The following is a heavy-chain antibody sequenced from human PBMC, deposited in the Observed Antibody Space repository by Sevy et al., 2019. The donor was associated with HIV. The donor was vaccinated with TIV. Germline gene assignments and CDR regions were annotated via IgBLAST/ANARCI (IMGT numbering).Heavy chain of an antibody. Sequence: GGSLRLSCAASGFTFISYAVSWVRQAPGKGLEWVSSISSSGGSVYYADSVKGRFTISRDNSKKMVDLEMNSLRAEDTAVYYCVRVALAGFDYWGPGTLVTASS. J-gene: IGHJ4*02. CDR3: VRVALAGFDY. CDR2: ISSSGGSV. V-gene: IGHV3-23*01. CDR1: GFTFISYA. D-gene: IGHD6-19*01.